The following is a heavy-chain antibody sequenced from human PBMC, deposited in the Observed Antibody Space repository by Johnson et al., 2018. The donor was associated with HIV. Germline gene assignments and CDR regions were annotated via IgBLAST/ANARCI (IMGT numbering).Heavy chain of an antibody. V-gene: IGHV3-23*04. CDR2: ISGSGGST. Sequence: VQLVESGGGLVQPGGSLRLSCAASGFTFSSYAMSWVRQAPGKGLEWVSAISGSGGSTYYADSVKGRFTISRDNSKNTLYLRMNSLRVEDTAVYYCSGPRWRYYYDRSGYGDAFVIWGQGTMVTVSS. D-gene: IGHD3-22*01. J-gene: IGHJ3*02. CDR1: GFTFSSYA. CDR3: SGPRWRYYYDRSGYGDAFVI.